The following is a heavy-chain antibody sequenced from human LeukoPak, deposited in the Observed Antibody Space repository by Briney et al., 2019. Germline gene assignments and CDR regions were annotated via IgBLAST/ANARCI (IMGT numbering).Heavy chain of an antibody. CDR3: AKLVTHFDY. V-gene: IGHV3-23*01. J-gene: IGHJ4*02. CDR2: ISGSGGNT. CDR1: GFTFSNYA. Sequence: PGGSLRLSCAASGFTFSNYAMSWVRQAPGKGLEWVSSISGSGGNTYYADSVKGRFTISRDNSKNTLYMQMNSLRAEDTAVYYCAKLVTHFDYWGQGTLVTASS. D-gene: IGHD4-23*01.